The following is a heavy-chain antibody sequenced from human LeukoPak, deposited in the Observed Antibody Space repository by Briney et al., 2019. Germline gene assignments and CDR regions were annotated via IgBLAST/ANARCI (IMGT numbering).Heavy chain of an antibody. V-gene: IGHV1-2*02. D-gene: IGHD3-22*01. J-gene: IGHJ3*02. CDR3: AIPQYYDGNAFDI. CDR1: GYTFTGYY. Sequence: ASVKVSCKASGYTFTGYYMHWVRQAPGQGLEWMGWINPNSGGTNYAQKFQGRVTMTRDTSISTAYMELSSLRSEDTAVYYCAIPQYYDGNAFDIWGQGTMVTASS. CDR2: INPNSGGT.